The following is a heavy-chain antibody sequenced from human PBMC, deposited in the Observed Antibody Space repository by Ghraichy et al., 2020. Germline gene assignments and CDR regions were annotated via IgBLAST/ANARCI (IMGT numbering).Heavy chain of an antibody. J-gene: IGHJ4*02. Sequence: GGSLRLSCAASGFTFSSYWMHWVRQAPGKGLVWVSRIKSDGRSTSYADSVKGRFTISRDNDKNTLYLQMNSLRAEDTAVYYCARGGTTHCTNGVCAPFDYWGQGTLVTVSS. CDR2: IKSDGRST. CDR3: ARGGTTHCTNGVCAPFDY. V-gene: IGHV3-74*01. CDR1: GFTFSSYW. D-gene: IGHD2-8*01.